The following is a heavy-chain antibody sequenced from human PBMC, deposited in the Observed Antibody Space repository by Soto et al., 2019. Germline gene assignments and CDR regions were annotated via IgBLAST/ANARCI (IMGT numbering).Heavy chain of an antibody. V-gene: IGHV3-53*01. Sequence: EVQLVESGGGLIQPGGSLRLSCVVSGFTVSSANYMSWVRQAPGKGLEWVSVIYSAGTTYYADSGKGRFTISKDNSKNTLYLKMNSLRAEDTAVYYGHCSGYWGQGTLVTVSS. CDR3: HCSGY. CDR2: IYSAGTT. CDR1: GFTVSSANY. D-gene: IGHD2-21*01. J-gene: IGHJ4*02.